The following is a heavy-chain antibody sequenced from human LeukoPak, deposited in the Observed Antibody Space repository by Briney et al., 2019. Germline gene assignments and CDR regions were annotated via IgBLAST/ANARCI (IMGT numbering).Heavy chain of an antibody. V-gene: IGHV3-23*01. J-gene: IGHJ4*02. CDR2: ISGSGGGT. CDR1: GFTFNTYA. CDR3: AKDEQWLVHAY. D-gene: IGHD6-19*01. Sequence: GGSLRLSCAASGFTFNTYAMSWVRQAPGKGLEWVSSISGSGGGTYYGDSVKGRFTISRDNSKNTLYLQMNSLRAEDTAVYYCAKDEQWLVHAYWGQGTLVTVSS.